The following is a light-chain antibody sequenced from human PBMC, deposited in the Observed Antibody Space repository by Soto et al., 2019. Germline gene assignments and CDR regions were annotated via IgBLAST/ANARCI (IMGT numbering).Light chain of an antibody. J-gene: IGLJ3*02. Sequence: QSVLTQPPSASGTPGQRVTISCSGSSSSIGTNTVNWYQQLPGTAPKLLMYGNNQRPSGVPDRFSGSKSGTSASLAISGLQSEDEADYYCAAWDDSLNGRVFGGGTKVTVL. CDR3: AAWDDSLNGRV. CDR1: SSSIGTNT. CDR2: GNN. V-gene: IGLV1-44*01.